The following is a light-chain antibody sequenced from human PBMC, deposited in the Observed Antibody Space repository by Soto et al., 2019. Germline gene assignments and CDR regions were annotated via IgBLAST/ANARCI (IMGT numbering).Light chain of an antibody. Sequence: IVLTQSPGTLSLSPGERATLSCRASQSVSSTYLAWYQQKPGQAPRLLIYGASSRATGIPDRFSGSGSGTDFTLTISRLEPDDFAVYYCQQYGSSLLFTFGPGTKVDIK. V-gene: IGKV3-20*01. J-gene: IGKJ3*01. CDR2: GAS. CDR1: QSVSSTY. CDR3: QQYGSSLLFT.